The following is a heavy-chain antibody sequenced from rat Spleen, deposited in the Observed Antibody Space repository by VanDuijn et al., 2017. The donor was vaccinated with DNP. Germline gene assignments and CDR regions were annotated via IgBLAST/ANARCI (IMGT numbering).Heavy chain of an antibody. J-gene: IGHJ3*01. CDR3: ATHGPGYNYGFAY. Sequence: EVQLVESGGGLVQPGNSLKLSCAASGFTFSDYAMAWVRQSPKKGLEWVATIIYDGSSTYYRDSVKGRFTISRDNAKSTLYLQMDSLRSEDTATYYCATHGPGYNYGFAYWGQGTLVTVSS. CDR1: GFTFSDYA. D-gene: IGHD1-4*01. V-gene: IGHV5S10*01. CDR2: IIYDGSST.